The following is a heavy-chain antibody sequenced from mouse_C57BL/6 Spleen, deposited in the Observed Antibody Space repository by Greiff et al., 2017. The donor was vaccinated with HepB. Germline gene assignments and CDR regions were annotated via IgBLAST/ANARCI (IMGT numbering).Heavy chain of an antibody. D-gene: IGHD1-2*01. J-gene: IGHJ3*01. CDR3: ARPRGITTAVPFAY. Sequence: VQLQQSGAELVKPGASVKLSCKASGYTFTSYWMQWVKQRPGQGLEWIGEIDPSDSYTNYNQKFKGKATLTVDTSSSTAYMQLSSLTSEDSAVYYCARPRGITTAVPFAYWGQGTLVTVSA. CDR1: GYTFTSYW. V-gene: IGHV1-50*01. CDR2: IDPSDSYT.